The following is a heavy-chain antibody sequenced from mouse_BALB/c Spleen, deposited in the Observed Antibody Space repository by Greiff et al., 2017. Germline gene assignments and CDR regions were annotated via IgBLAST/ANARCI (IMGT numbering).Heavy chain of an antibody. CDR2: ISSGGSYT. CDR3: ARDGNYDY. D-gene: IGHD2-1*01. CDR1: GFTFSSYA. Sequence: EVQLQESGGGLVKPGGSLKLSCAASGFTFSSYAMSWVRQSPEKRLEWVAEISSGGSYTYYPDTVTGRFTISRDNAKNTLYLEMSSLRSEDTAMYYCARDGNYDYWGQGTTLTVSS. V-gene: IGHV5-9-4*01. J-gene: IGHJ2*01.